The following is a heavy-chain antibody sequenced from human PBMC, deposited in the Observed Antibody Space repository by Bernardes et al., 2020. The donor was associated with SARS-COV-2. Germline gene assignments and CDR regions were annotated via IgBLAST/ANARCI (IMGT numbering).Heavy chain of an antibody. CDR3: ATIAAAGTWGQGTLVTVSSASTKGHDILTGYFGVDY. V-gene: IGHV3-74*01. CDR2: IKSDGSSP. CDR1: GFTFRSYW. D-gene: IGHD3-9*01. J-gene: IGHJ4*02. Sequence: GGSLRLSCAASGFTFRSYWMHWVRQAPGKGLVWVSRIKSDGSSPSYADSVKGRFTISRDNAKNTLYLQMNSLRAEDTAVYYCATIAAAGTWGQGTLVTVSSASTKGHDILTGYFGVDYWGQGTLVSVSS.